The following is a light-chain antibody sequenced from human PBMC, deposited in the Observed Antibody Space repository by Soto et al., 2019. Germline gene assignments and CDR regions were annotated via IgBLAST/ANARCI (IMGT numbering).Light chain of an antibody. CDR2: DAS. CDR1: QSVSSY. Sequence: EIVLKQSPATLYLSPGERATLSCSASQSVSSYFAWYQQKPGQAPRLLIYDASNRATGIPSRFSGSGSGTDFTLTISSLEPEDLAVYYCQQRSNWPLTFGGGTKVDIK. CDR3: QQRSNWPLT. J-gene: IGKJ4*01. V-gene: IGKV3-11*01.